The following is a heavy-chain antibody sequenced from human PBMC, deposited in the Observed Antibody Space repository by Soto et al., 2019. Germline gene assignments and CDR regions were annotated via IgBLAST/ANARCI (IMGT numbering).Heavy chain of an antibody. Sequence: PGESLKISCKGSGYSFTSYWIGWVRQMPGKGLEWMGIIYPGDSDTRYSPSFQGQVTISADKSISTAYLQWSSLKASDTAMYYCATTTISIRNYYDSSGYLSDDAFDIWGQGTMVTVSS. CDR2: IYPGDSDT. V-gene: IGHV5-51*01. CDR1: GYSFTSYW. D-gene: IGHD3-22*01. CDR3: ATTTISIRNYYDSSGYLSDDAFDI. J-gene: IGHJ3*02.